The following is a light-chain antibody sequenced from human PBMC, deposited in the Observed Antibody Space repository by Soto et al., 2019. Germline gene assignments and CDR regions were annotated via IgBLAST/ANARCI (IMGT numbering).Light chain of an antibody. CDR2: LGS. Sequence: DIVMSQSPLSLPVTPGEPASISCRSSQSLLDTKGNNYLDWYLQKPGQSPQLLIYLGSNRASGVPDRVSGSGSGTDFTLKISSVEAEDVGVYYCMQCVRTPYTFGQGTELEIK. CDR1: QSLLDTKGNNY. J-gene: IGKJ2*01. CDR3: MQCVRTPYT. V-gene: IGKV2-28*01.